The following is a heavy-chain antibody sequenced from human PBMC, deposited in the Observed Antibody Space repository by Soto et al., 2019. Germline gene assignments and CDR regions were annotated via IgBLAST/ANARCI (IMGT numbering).Heavy chain of an antibody. V-gene: IGHV3-30*03. J-gene: IGHJ4*02. CDR3: VGGQYYFDD. D-gene: IGHD3-10*01. CDR1: GFPFTTYG. CDR2: ISYDGSNK. Sequence: QVQLVESGGGVVQPGRSLRLSCAASGFPFTTYGMHWVREGPGKGLEWVAVISYDGSNKYYADSVKGRFTISRDNSKNTLYLQMNSLRPEDTALYYRVGGQYYFDDRGQGTLVTVSS.